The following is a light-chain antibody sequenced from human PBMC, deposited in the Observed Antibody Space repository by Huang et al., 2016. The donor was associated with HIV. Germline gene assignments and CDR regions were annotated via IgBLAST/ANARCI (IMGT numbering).Light chain of an antibody. J-gene: IGKJ5*01. CDR1: QSVTS. CDR2: GAS. V-gene: IGKV3-15*01. Sequence: EIVMTQSPATLSVSPGERATLSCRASQSVTSLAWYQQKPGQTPRLLIYGASTRATVTPARFSGIGSGTDFTLTISSLQSEDFAVYYCQQYNNWPSITFGQGTRLEIK. CDR3: QQYNNWPSIT.